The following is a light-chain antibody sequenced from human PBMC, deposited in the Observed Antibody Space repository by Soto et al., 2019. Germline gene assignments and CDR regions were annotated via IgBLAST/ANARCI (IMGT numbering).Light chain of an antibody. V-gene: IGLV2-14*01. J-gene: IGLJ3*02. CDR3: SSYTSSSIPV. Sequence: QSALTHPASVSGSPGQSITIPCPASSSDAGGYEHVPWYQQYPGKPPKLMIYEVSNRRSWVSNRFSGSKSGNTASLTISGLQAEDEANYYCSSYTSSSIPVFGGGTKVTVL. CDR1: SSDAGGYEH. CDR2: EVS.